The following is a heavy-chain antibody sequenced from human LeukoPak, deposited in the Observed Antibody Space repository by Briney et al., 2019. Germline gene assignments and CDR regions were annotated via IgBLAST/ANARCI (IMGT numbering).Heavy chain of an antibody. D-gene: IGHD2-21*02. CDR3: ARARGRYCGGDCSSPNY. CDR1: GGSISNNY. J-gene: IGHJ4*02. CDR2: IYSGST. V-gene: IGHV4-4*07. Sequence: SETLSLTCTVSGGSISNNYWNWIRQPAGKGLEWIGRIYSGSTNYNPSLKSRLTMSIDTFKNQFSLKLNSVTAADTAVYYCARARGRYCGGDCSSPNYWGQGTLVTVSS.